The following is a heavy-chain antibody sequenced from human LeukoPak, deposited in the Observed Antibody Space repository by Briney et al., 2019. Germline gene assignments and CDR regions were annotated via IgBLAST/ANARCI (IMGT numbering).Heavy chain of an antibody. CDR1: GFTFSSYA. CDR2: ISGSGGST. CDR3: AKALEVATVLRAFGI. J-gene: IGHJ3*02. Sequence: PGASLRLSCEASGFTFSSYAMSWVRQAPGKGLEWVSGISGSGGSTYYADSVKGRFTVSRDNSKSTLYLQMNSLRAEDTAVYYCAKALEVATVLRAFGIWGQGTMVTVSS. D-gene: IGHD5-24*01. V-gene: IGHV3-23*01.